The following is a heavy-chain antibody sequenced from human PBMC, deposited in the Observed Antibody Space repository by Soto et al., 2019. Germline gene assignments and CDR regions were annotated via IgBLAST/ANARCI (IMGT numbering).Heavy chain of an antibody. CDR1: GFTFHNAW. V-gene: IGHV3-15*01. CDR3: TTVTAVAKYYFDF. J-gene: IGHJ4*02. Sequence: EVQLVESGGDLVEHGESLRLSCAASGFTFHNAWMSWVRQAPGKGLDRVGRIKNRADGETTDYAVPVQDRFTISRDDSKNTLSLQMNSLKVEATGVYYCTTVTAVAKYYFDFWGQGTLVTVSS. CDR2: IKNRADGETT. D-gene: IGHD2-2*01.